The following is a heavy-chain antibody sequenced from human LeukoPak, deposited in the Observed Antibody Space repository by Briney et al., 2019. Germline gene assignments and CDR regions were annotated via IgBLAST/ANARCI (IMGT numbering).Heavy chain of an antibody. D-gene: IGHD6-6*01. J-gene: IGHJ6*02. V-gene: IGHV1-8*02. CDR1: GYIFTSYD. CDR2: VNPNNGNT. CDR3: ARGGYSRSSEYYYGMDV. Sequence: GASVKVSCKASGYIFTSYDINWVRQATGQGLEWMGWVNPNNGNTGFAQKFQGRVTMSRNTSISTAYMELRSLRSEDTAVYYCARGGYSRSSEYYYGMDVWGQGTTVTVSS.